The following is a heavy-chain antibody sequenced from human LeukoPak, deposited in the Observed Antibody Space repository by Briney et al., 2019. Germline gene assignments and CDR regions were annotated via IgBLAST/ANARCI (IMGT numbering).Heavy chain of an antibody. CDR1: GFTFSSYA. CDR3: TKAKSGYLPGDY. D-gene: IGHD5-12*01. CDR2: ISGSGATT. Sequence: GGPLRLSCAASGFTFSSYAMSWVRQAPGKGLEWVSVISGSGATTYHADSVKGRFTVSRDSSKNTLYLQMNSLRADDTAVYYCTKAKSGYLPGDYWGQGALVTVSS. J-gene: IGHJ4*02. V-gene: IGHV3-23*01.